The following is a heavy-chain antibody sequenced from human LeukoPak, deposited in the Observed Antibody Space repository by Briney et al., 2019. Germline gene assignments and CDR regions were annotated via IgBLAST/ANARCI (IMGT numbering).Heavy chain of an antibody. CDR3: AKTGSSWYSLEY. J-gene: IGHJ4*02. CDR1: GFTFSGFG. D-gene: IGHD6-13*01. Sequence: PGGPLRLSCAASGFTFSGFGMHWVRQAPGKGLEWVAVIWYDGSNKYYADSVRGRFTISRDNSKNTLDLQMNSLRAEDTAVYYCAKTGSSWYSLEYWGQGILVTVSS. V-gene: IGHV3-33*06. CDR2: IWYDGSNK.